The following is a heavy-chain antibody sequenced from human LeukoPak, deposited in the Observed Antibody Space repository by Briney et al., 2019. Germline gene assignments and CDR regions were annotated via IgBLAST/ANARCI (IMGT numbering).Heavy chain of an antibody. CDR3: ASSGGGWYNFDY. V-gene: IGHV3-23*01. J-gene: IGHJ4*02. D-gene: IGHD6-19*01. CDR2: ISNSGATT. Sequence: GGSLRLSCAASGFTFSSYAMTWVRQAPGKGLEWVSAISNSGATTNNADSVKGRFTISRDNSKNTRYLQMNSLRAEDTAVYYCASSGGGWYNFDYWGQGTLVTVSS. CDR1: GFTFSSYA.